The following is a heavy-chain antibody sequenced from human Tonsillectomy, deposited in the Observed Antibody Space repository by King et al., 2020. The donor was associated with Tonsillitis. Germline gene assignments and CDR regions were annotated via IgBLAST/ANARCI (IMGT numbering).Heavy chain of an antibody. V-gene: IGHV3-23*04. CDR2: VTNSGTIT. CDR3: ATRPGYYFGY. J-gene: IGHJ4*02. D-gene: IGHD1-1*01. Sequence: VQLVESGGGLVQPGGSLRLSCAASGFTFTNYAMTWVRQAPGKGLEWVSTVTNSGTITYFADSVKGRFTISRDNSKNTLYLQMDSLRADDTAVYYCATRPGYYFGYWGQGTLVTVSS. CDR1: GFTFTNYA.